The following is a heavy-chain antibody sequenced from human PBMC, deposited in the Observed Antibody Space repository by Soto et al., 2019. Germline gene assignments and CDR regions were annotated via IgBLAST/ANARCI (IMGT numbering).Heavy chain of an antibody. CDR1: GDSVSSNSAA. CDR2: TYYRSKWYN. Sequence: SQTLSLTCAISGDSVSSNSAAWNWISQSPSRGLEWLGRTYYRSKWYNDYAVSVKSRITINPDTSKNQFSLQLNSVTPEDTAVYYCARDAVAVAGDYYYGMDVWGQGTTVTVSS. D-gene: IGHD6-19*01. V-gene: IGHV6-1*01. CDR3: ARDAVAVAGDYYYGMDV. J-gene: IGHJ6*02.